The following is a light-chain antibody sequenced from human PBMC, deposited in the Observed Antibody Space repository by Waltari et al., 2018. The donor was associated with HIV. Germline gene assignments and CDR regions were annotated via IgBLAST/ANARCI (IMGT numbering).Light chain of an antibody. CDR2: TNI. J-gene: IGLJ2*01. CDR1: SSNIGSNT. V-gene: IGLV1-44*01. CDR3: AVWCDSLRSVL. Sequence: QSVLTQPPSAPGTPGQRVNISCSGGSSNIGSNTVNWYRQFPRAAPKLLLYTNIPLASGVPDRLSVSKSGTSAFLASSGLQSEDEGDCSCAVWCDSLRSVLVGGGTRLTVL.